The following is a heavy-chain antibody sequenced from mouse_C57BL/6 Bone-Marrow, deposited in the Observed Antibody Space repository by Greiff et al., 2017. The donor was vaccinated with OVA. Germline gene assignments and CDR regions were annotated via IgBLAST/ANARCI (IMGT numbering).Heavy chain of an antibody. D-gene: IGHD1-1*01. CDR1: GYAFSSYW. J-gene: IGHJ4*01. V-gene: IGHV1-80*01. CDR2: IYPGDGDT. Sequence: VQLQQSGAELVKPGASVKISCKASGYAFSSYWMNWVKQRPGKGLEWIGQIYPGDGDTNYNGKFTGQATLTADKSSSTAYMQLSSLTSEDSAVYFCANYYGSSSYYAMDYWGQGTSVTVSS. CDR3: ANYYGSSSYYAMDY.